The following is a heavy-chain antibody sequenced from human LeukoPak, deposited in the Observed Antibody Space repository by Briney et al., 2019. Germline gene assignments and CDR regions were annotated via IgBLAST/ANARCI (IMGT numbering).Heavy chain of an antibody. CDR3: ARNDNVFYYYGMDV. CDR1: GFTFSSYA. V-gene: IGHV3-30-3*01. J-gene: IGHJ6*02. Sequence: PGGSLRLSCAASGFTFSSYAMHWVRQAPGKGLEWVAVISYDGSNKYYADSVKGRFTISRDNSKNTLYLQMNSLRAEDTAVYYCARNDNVFYYYGMDVWGQGTTVTVSS. D-gene: IGHD1-1*01. CDR2: ISYDGSNK.